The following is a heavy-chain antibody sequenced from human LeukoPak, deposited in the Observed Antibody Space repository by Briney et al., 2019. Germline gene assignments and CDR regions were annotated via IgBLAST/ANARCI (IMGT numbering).Heavy chain of an antibody. CDR2: INSGGST. Sequence: PGGSLRLSCAASGFTVSSNYMSWVRQAPGKGLEWVSVINSGGSTYYADSVKGRFTIFRDNSKNKLYLLMNSLRAEDTAVYYCARGQQLRYFDWFVDYWGQGTLVTVSS. CDR1: GFTVSSNY. D-gene: IGHD3-9*01. CDR3: ARGQQLRYFDWFVDY. J-gene: IGHJ4*02. V-gene: IGHV3-66*01.